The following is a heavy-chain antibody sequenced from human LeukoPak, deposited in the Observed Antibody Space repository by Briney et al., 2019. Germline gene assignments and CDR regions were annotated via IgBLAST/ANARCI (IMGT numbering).Heavy chain of an antibody. D-gene: IGHD1-26*01. Sequence: GGSLRLSCAASGFTFSSYSMNWVRQAPGKGLEWVANIKQDGSEEYYVDSVKGRFTISRDNAKNSLYLQMNSLRAEDTAVYYCARDLNGGATDYWGQGTLVTVSS. CDR3: ARDLNGGATDY. CDR2: IKQDGSEE. CDR1: GFTFSSYS. J-gene: IGHJ4*02. V-gene: IGHV3-7*01.